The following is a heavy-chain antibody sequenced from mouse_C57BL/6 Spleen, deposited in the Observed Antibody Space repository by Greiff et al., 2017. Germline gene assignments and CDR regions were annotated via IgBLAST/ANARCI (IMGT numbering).Heavy chain of an antibody. D-gene: IGHD1-1*02. CDR1: GYTFTDYE. CDR2: IDTETGGT. J-gene: IGHJ2*01. CDR3: TREGGNYFDY. Sequence: QVQLKQSGAELVRPGASVTLSCKASGYTFTDYEMHWVKQTPVHGLEWIGAIDTETGGTAYNQKFKGKAILTADKSSSTAYMELRSLTSEDSAVYYCTREGGNYFDYWGQGTTLTVSS. V-gene: IGHV1-15*01.